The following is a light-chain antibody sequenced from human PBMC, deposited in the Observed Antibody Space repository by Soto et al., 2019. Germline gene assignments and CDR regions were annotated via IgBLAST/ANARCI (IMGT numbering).Light chain of an antibody. CDR1: SSNIGAGYD. Sequence: QAVVTQPPSVSGAPGQRVTISCTRSSSNIGAGYDVHWYQQLPGTAPKLLIYGNNNRPSGVPDRFSGSKSGTSDSLAITGLQAEDEAVYYCQSFDSSLSGWVFGGGTKLTVL. CDR3: QSFDSSLSGWV. V-gene: IGLV1-40*01. CDR2: GNN. J-gene: IGLJ3*02.